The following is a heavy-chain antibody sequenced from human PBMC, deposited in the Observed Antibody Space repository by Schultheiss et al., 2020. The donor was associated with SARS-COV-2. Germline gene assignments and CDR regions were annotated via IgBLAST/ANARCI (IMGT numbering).Heavy chain of an antibody. CDR1: GFTFSNYA. D-gene: IGHD5-12*01. CDR2: ISGSGGTT. CDR3: ARNGPHGYSGYDLRQWLVLGFDY. J-gene: IGHJ4*02. Sequence: GESLKISCAASGFTFSNYAMSWVRQAPGKGLEWVSTISGSGGTTYYGDSVKGRVTISRDNSKNTLNLQMNSLRAEDTAVYYCARNGPHGYSGYDLRQWLVLGFDYWGQGTLVTVSS. V-gene: IGHV3-23*01.